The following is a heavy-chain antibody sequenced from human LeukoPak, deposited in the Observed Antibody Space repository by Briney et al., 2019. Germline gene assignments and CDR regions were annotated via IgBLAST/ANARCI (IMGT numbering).Heavy chain of an antibody. CDR2: ISGSGGST. CDR3: AKGATYDILPYYFDY. J-gene: IGHJ4*02. Sequence: PGGSLRLSCAASGFTFRNYAMSWVRQAPGKGLEWVSAISGSGGSTYYADSVKGRFTISRDNSKNTLYLQTNSLRAEDTAVYYCAKGATYDILPYYFDYWGQGTLVTVSS. D-gene: IGHD3-22*01. CDR1: GFTFRNYA. V-gene: IGHV3-23*01.